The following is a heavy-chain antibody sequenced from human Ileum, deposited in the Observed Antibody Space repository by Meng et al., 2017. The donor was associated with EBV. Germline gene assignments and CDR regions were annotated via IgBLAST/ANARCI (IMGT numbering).Heavy chain of an antibody. Sequence: VQLQASGPGLVQPSETLSLTCTVSGGSVSSAHSFWTWIRQPPGKGLEWIGYMSYSGSTNYSPPLESRVTISVDTSKNQFSLKLSSVTAADTAVYYCAGDPHSGSPHWGQGTLVTVSS. D-gene: IGHD1-26*01. J-gene: IGHJ4*02. CDR1: GGSVSSAHSF. CDR3: AGDPHSGSPH. CDR2: MSYSGST. V-gene: IGHV4-61*01.